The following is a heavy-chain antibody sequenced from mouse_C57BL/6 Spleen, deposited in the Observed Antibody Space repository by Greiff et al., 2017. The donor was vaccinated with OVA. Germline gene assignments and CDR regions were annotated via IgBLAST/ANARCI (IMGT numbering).Heavy chain of an antibody. D-gene: IGHD1-1*01. Sequence: QVHVKQPGAELVRPGSSVKLSCKASGYTFTSYWMHWVKQRPIQGLEWIGNIDPSDSETHYNQKFKDKATLTVDKSSSTAYMQLSSLTSEDSAVYYCARAYYGSSYIDYWGQGTTLTVSS. J-gene: IGHJ2*01. CDR2: IDPSDSET. CDR3: ARAYYGSSYIDY. CDR1: GYTFTSYW. V-gene: IGHV1-52*01.